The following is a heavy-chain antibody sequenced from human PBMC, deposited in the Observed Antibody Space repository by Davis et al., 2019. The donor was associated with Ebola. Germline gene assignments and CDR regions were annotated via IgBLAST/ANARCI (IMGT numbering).Heavy chain of an antibody. CDR2: ISSSSSYI. V-gene: IGHV3-21*01. D-gene: IGHD1-26*01. CDR1: GFTFSSYS. CDR3: ARSSGSYYDAFDI. Sequence: GESLKISCAASGFTFSSYSMNWVRQAPGKGLEWVSSISSSSSYIYYADSVKGRFTISRDNAKNSLYLQMNSLRAEDTAVYYCARSSGSYYDAFDIWGQGTMVTVSS. J-gene: IGHJ3*02.